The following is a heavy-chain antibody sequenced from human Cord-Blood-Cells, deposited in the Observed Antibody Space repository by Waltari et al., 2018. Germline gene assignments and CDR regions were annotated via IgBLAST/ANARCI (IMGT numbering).Heavy chain of an antibody. CDR3: AKAKRHPPRLTPFDAFDI. CDR2: ISWNSGSI. Sequence: LEWVSGISWNSGSIGYADSVKGRFTISRDNAKNSLYLQMNSLRAEDTALYYCAKAKRHPPRLTPFDAFDIWGQGTMVTVSS. J-gene: IGHJ3*02. D-gene: IGHD1-1*01. V-gene: IGHV3-9*01.